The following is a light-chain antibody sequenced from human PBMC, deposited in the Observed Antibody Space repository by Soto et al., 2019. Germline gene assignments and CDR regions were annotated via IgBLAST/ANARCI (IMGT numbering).Light chain of an antibody. J-gene: IGKJ1*01. CDR3: LQHKTFPWT. CDR1: QDISNS. Sequence: DIQMTQSPSAMSASVGDRVTITCRASQDISNSLAWLQQRPGKVPKRLIYPAPSLQSGVPSRFSGSRSGTAFTLTISSLQPEDFATYYCLQHKTFPWTFGQGTKVEIK. CDR2: PAP. V-gene: IGKV1-17*03.